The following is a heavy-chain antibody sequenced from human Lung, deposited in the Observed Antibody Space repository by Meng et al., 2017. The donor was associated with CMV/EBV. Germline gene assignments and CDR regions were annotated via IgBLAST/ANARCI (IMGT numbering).Heavy chain of an antibody. D-gene: IGHD3-22*01. CDR1: GFTFSSYD. V-gene: IGHV3-15*01. CDR3: TTDWYYYDSSGRRWVDY. J-gene: IGHJ4*02. Sequence: GESXKISCAASGFTFSSYDMSWVRQAPGKGLEWVGRIKSKTDGGTTDYAAPVKGRFTISRDDSKNTLYLQMNSLKTEDTAVYYCTTDWYYYDSSGRRWVDYWXQGTLVTVSS. CDR2: IKSKTDGGTT.